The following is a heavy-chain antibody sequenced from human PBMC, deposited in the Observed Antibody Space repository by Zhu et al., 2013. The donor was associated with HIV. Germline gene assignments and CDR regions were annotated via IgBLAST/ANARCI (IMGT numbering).Heavy chain of an antibody. CDR2: IIPIFGTA. CDR3: ARGKGWVTYYDILTGYSFDY. D-gene: IGHD3-9*01. J-gene: IGHJ4*02. Sequence: QVQLVQSGAEVKKPGSSVKASCKASGGTFSSYAISWVRQAPGQGLEWMGGIIPIFGTANYAQKFQGRVTITADESTSTAYMELSSLRSEDTAVYYCARGKGWVTYYDILTGYSFDYWGQGTLVT. V-gene: IGHV1-69*01. CDR1: GGTFSSYA.